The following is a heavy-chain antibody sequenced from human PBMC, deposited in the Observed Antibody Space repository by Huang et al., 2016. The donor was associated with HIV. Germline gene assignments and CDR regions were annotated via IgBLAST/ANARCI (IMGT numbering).Heavy chain of an antibody. V-gene: IGHV3-30*18. J-gene: IGHJ6*02. D-gene: IGHD2-21*02. Sequence: QVQLVESGGGVVQPGRSLRLSCAASGFSFRNFGMYWVRQATGKGLEGVAVISYDGSNKYYVDYVKGRFTISRDNSKNRLYLEMNSLRVEDSAVYYCAKEFEVLTGYDYHGMDVWGQGTTVTVS. CDR1: GFSFRNFG. CDR3: AKEFEVLTGYDYHGMDV. CDR2: ISYDGSNK.